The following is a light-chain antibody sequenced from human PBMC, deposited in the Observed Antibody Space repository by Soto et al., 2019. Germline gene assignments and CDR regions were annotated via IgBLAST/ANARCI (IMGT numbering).Light chain of an antibody. CDR1: SSDIGGYNF. J-gene: IGLJ1*01. CDR3: SSYGGSNIPYV. Sequence: QSVLTQPPSASGSPGQSVTISCTGTSSDIGGYNFVSWYQHHPGKAPKLMIYEVTKRPSGVPDRFSGSKSGNTASLTVSGVQAEDEADYYCSSYGGSNIPYVFGTGTKVTVL. CDR2: EVT. V-gene: IGLV2-8*01.